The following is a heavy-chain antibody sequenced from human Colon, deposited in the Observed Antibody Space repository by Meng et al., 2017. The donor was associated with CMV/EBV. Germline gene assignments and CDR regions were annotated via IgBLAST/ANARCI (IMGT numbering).Heavy chain of an antibody. D-gene: IGHD6-6*01. CDR1: GFSLSDYW. V-gene: IGHV3-66*02. Sequence: GGSLRLSCAASGFSLSDYWMSWVRQAPRKGLEWVSLIYSGDSTKYADSVKGRFTVTRDNSKSTLYLQMNSLRPEDTAVYYCARASQSNYYYGMDVWGQGTTVTVSS. CDR2: IYSGDST. J-gene: IGHJ6*02. CDR3: ARASQSNYYYGMDV.